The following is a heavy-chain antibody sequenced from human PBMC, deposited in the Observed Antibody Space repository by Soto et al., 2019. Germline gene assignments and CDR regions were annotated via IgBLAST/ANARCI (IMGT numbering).Heavy chain of an antibody. CDR2: IYYGGLT. CDR1: GDSISTEGYY. D-gene: IGHD1-26*01. Sequence: PSETLSLTCSVSGDSISTEGYYWSWIRQHPGEGLEWIGYIYYGGLTSYNPSLQIRVTISRATSKNQFYLKLSSVTAADTAVYYCARSRSYYVEDFQKWGQGTLVTVSS. V-gene: IGHV4-31*03. CDR3: ARSRSYYVEDFQK. J-gene: IGHJ1*01.